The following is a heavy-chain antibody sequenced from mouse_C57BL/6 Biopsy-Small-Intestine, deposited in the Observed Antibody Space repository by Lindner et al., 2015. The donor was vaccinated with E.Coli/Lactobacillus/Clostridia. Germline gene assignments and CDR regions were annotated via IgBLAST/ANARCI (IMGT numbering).Heavy chain of an antibody. CDR3: ARMGGVGAGSYYGSPPEY. J-gene: IGHJ4*01. CDR2: INPNSGGT. CDR1: GYTFTGYY. V-gene: IGHV1-72*04. Sequence: SVKVSCKASGYTFTGYYIHWVRQAPGQGLEWMAWINPNSGGTKYAQKFQGRVTMTRDTSISTAYMELSRLTSDDTAVYYCARMGGVGAGSYYGSPPEYWGQGTLVTVSS. D-gene: IGHD1-1*02.